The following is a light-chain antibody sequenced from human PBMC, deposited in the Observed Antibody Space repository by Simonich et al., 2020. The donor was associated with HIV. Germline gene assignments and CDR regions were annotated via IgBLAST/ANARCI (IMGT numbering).Light chain of an antibody. Sequence: EIVMTQSPATLSVSPGERATLSCSASQSVSRNLAWYQQKHGQAPRLLIHGASTRATCIPARFSGRGSGTEFTLTISSLQSEDFAVYYCQQYNKWPPYTFGQGTKLEIK. V-gene: IGKV3-15*01. CDR3: QQYNKWPPYT. J-gene: IGKJ2*01. CDR2: GAS. CDR1: QSVSRN.